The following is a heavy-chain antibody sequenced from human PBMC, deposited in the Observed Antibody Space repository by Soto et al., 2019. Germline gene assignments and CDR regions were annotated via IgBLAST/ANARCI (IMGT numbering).Heavy chain of an antibody. CDR3: ARGGSCYPYYYGMDV. Sequence: SGPTLVNPTQTLTLTCNFSGFSLSTSGMCVSWIRQPPGKALEWLALIDWDDDKYYSTSLKTRLTISKDTSKNQVVLTMTNMDPVDTATYYCARGGSCYPYYYGMDVWGQGTTVTVSS. CDR2: IDWDDDK. V-gene: IGHV2-70*12. D-gene: IGHD2-15*01. CDR1: GFSLSTSGMC. J-gene: IGHJ6*02.